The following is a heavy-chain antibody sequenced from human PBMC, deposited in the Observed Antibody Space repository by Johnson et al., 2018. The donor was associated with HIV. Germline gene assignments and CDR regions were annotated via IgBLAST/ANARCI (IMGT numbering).Heavy chain of an antibody. CDR2: IYIGGDT. CDR3: ARGLELGMVAFDI. J-gene: IGHJ3*02. CDR1: GFTFSIYA. D-gene: IGHD7-27*01. Sequence: VQLVESGGGVVQPGRSLRLSCAASGFTFSIYAMHWVRQATGKGLEWVSPIYIGGDTYYPGSVKGRFTISRENAKNSLYLQMNRLRSEDTAVYYCARGLELGMVAFDIWGQGTMVTVSS. V-gene: IGHV3-13*01.